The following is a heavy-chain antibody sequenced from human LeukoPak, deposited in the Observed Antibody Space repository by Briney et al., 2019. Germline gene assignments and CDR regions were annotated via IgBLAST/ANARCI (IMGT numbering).Heavy chain of an antibody. CDR2: IKQDGSEK. J-gene: IGHJ4*02. CDR1: GFTFSSYW. V-gene: IGHV3-7*05. Sequence: GGSLRLSCAGSGFTFSSYWMSWVRQAPGKGLEWVANIKQDGSEKYYVDSVKGRFTISRDNAKNSLYLQMNSLRAEDTAVYYCASSKDHYCHYWGQGTLVTVSS. CDR3: ASSKDHYCHY.